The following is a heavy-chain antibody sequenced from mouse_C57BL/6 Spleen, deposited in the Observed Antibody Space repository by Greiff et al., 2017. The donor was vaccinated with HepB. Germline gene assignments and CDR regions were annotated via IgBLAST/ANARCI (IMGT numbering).Heavy chain of an antibody. CDR1: GYTFTSYW. CDR3: ARFDGYYFDY. D-gene: IGHD2-3*01. Sequence: QVQLQQPGAELVRPGSSVKLSCKASGYTFTSYWMDWVKHRPGQGLEWIGNIYPSDSETHYNQKFKDKATLTVDKSSSTAYMQLSSLTSEDSAVYYCARFDGYYFDYWGQGTTLTVSS. V-gene: IGHV1-61*01. CDR2: IYPSDSET. J-gene: IGHJ2*01.